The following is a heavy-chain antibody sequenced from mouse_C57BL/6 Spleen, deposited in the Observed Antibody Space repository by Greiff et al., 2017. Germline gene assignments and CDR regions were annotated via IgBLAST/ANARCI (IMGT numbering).Heavy chain of an antibody. CDR2: ISDGGSYT. Sequence: EVQLQQSGGGLVKPGGSLKLSCAASGFTFSSYAMSWVRQTPEKRLEWVATISDGGSYTYYPDNVKGRFTISRDNAKNNLYLQMSHLKSEDTAMYYCARDKGFYYGLWYFDVWGTGTTVTVSS. V-gene: IGHV5-4*01. J-gene: IGHJ1*03. CDR1: GFTFSSYA. D-gene: IGHD2-1*01. CDR3: ARDKGFYYGLWYFDV.